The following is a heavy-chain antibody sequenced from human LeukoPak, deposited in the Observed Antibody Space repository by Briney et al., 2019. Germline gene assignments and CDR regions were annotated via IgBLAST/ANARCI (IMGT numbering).Heavy chain of an antibody. Sequence: ASVTVSCKASGYTFTGYYMHWVRQAPGQGLEWMGWINPNRGGTNYAQKFQGRVTMTRDTSISTAYMELSRLRSDDTAVYYCARASYTPNTYYYDSSGFAPDYWGQGTLVTVSS. CDR1: GYTFTGYY. J-gene: IGHJ4*02. CDR2: INPNRGGT. V-gene: IGHV1-2*02. CDR3: ARASYTPNTYYYDSSGFAPDY. D-gene: IGHD3-22*01.